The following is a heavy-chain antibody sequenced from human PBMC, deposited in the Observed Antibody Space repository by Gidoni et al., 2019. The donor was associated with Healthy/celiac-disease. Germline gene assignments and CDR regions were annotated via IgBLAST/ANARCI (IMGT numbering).Heavy chain of an antibody. CDR3: AKDPYYDFWSGYYRYYYGMDV. V-gene: IGHV3-23*01. CDR2: ISGSGGST. Sequence: EVQLLESGGGLVQPGGSLRLSCAASGFTFSSYAMSWVRQAPGKGLEWVSAISGSGGSTYYADSVKGRFTISRDNSKNTLYLQMNSLRAEDTAVYYCAKDPYYDFWSGYYRYYYGMDVWGQGTTVTVSS. CDR1: GFTFSSYA. D-gene: IGHD3-3*01. J-gene: IGHJ6*02.